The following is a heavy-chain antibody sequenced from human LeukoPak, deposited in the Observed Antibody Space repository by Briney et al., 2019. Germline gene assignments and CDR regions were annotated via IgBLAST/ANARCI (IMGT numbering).Heavy chain of an antibody. CDR1: GYTFTGYY. V-gene: IGHV1-2*02. D-gene: IGHD3-9*01. J-gene: IGHJ6*02. Sequence: ASVNVSCKASGYTFTGYYMHWVRQAPGQGLEWMGWINPNSGGTNYAQKFQGRVTMTRDTSISTAYMDLSRLRSDDTAVYYCARGSGYFDWLSPYYYYGMDVWGQGTTVTVSS. CDR2: INPNSGGT. CDR3: ARGSGYFDWLSPYYYYGMDV.